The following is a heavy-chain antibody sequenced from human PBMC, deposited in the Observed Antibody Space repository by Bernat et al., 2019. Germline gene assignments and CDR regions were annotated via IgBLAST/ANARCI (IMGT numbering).Heavy chain of an antibody. CDR2: VNSDGSSA. Sequence: EVQLVESGGDLVQPGGSLRLSCAVSGFTFSTYWMHWVRQAPGKGLVWVSRVNSDGSSAAYAASVKGRFTISRDNARNTLFLQMDSLRAEDTAVYYCAKSLASPYQFDPWRQGPLVTV. V-gene: IGHV3-74*01. D-gene: IGHD2-2*01. CDR1: GFTFSTYW. J-gene: IGHJ5*02. CDR3: AKSLASPYQFDP.